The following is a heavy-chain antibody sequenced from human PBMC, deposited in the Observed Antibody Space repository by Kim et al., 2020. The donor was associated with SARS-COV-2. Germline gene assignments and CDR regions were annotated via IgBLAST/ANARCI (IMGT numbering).Heavy chain of an antibody. CDR3: ARGYCSSTSCHYYYYGMDV. CDR1: GGTFSSYA. CDR2: IIPIFGTA. Sequence: SVKVSCKASGGTFSSYAISWVRQAPGQGLEWMGGIIPIFGTANYAQKFQGRVTITADESTSTAYMELSSLRSEDTAVYYCARGYCSSTSCHYYYYGMDVWGQGTTVTVSS. D-gene: IGHD2-2*01. J-gene: IGHJ6*02. V-gene: IGHV1-69*13.